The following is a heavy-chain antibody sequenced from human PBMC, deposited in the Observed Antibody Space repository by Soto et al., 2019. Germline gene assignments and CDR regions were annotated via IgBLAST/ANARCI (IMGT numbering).Heavy chain of an antibody. CDR3: ARCLTYYDSLTGYNDAFDI. D-gene: IGHD3-9*01. CDR1: GFTFSSYA. CDR2: ISYDGSNK. Sequence: QVQLVESGGGVVQPGRSLRLSCAASGFTFSSYAMHWVRQAPGKGLEWVAVISYDGSNKYYADSVKGRFTISRDNSKNTLYLQMNSLRAEDTAVYYCARCLTYYDSLTGYNDAFDIWGQGTMVTVSS. J-gene: IGHJ3*02. V-gene: IGHV3-30-3*01.